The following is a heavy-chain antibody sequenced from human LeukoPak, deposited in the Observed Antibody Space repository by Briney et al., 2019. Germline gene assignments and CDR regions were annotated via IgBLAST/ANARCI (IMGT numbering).Heavy chain of an antibody. V-gene: IGHV6-1*01. Sequence: SQTLSLTCAISGDSVSTNGAAAWNWFRQSPSRGLEWLGRTYYGSMWYNDYAVSVKGRITIKPDTSKNQFSLQLNSVTPEDTAVYYCVRQTGYGMDVWGQGTTVTVSS. CDR2: TYYGSMWYN. J-gene: IGHJ6*02. CDR1: GDSVSTNGAA. CDR3: VRQTGYGMDV.